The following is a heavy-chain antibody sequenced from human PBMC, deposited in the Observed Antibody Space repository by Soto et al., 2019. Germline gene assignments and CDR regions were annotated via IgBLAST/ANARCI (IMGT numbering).Heavy chain of an antibody. V-gene: IGHV4-34*01. CDR1: GGSFSGYY. J-gene: IGHJ4*02. D-gene: IGHD5-12*01. CDR2: INHSGST. Sequence: QVQLQQWGAGLLKPSETLSLTCAVYGGSFSGYYWSWIRQPPGKGLEWIGEINHSGSTNYNPSLKSRVTISVDTSKNQFSLXLSSVTAADTAVXYCAXGGIVATRSSRPEDYWGQGTLVTVSS. CDR3: AXGGIVATRSSRPEDY.